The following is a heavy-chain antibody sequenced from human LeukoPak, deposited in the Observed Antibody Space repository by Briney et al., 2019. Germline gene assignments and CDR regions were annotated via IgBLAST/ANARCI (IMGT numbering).Heavy chain of an antibody. J-gene: IGHJ4*02. CDR1: GFTFSSYA. CDR2: ISYDGSNK. CDR3: ARDRVNHYYHQGWGPYYFDY. Sequence: PGGSLRLSCAASGFTFSSYAMHWVRQAPGKGLEWVAVISYDGSNKYYADFVKGRFTISRDNSKNTLYLQMNSLRAEDTAVYYCARDRVNHYYHQGWGPYYFDYWGQGTLVTVSS. D-gene: IGHD1-14*01. V-gene: IGHV3-30-3*01.